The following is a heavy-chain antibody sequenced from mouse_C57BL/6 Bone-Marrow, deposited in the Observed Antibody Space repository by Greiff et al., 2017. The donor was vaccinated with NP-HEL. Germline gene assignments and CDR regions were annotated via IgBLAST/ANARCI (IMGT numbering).Heavy chain of an antibody. CDR1: GFTFSDYG. CDR3: AITTVVADFDY. D-gene: IGHD1-1*01. V-gene: IGHV5-17*01. J-gene: IGHJ2*01. CDR2: ISSGSSTI. Sequence: DVMLVESGGGLVKPGGSLKLSCAASGFTFSDYGMHWVRQAPEKGLEWVAYISSGSSTIYYADTVKGRFTISRDNAKNTLFLQMTSLRSEDTAMYYCAITTVVADFDYWGQGTTLTVSS.